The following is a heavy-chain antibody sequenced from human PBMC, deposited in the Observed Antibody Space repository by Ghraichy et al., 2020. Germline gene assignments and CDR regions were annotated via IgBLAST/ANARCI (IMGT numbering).Heavy chain of an antibody. CDR3: ARDGGGRKATVHPLFDL. V-gene: IGHV1-46*01. CDR1: GFTFRNSF. Sequence: ASVKVSCKASGFTFRNSFMHWVRQAPGQGLEWMGFINPTGDWTAHAQRFQGRVTTTRDSSTSTLYMELSSLTYDDTAVYYCARDGGGRKATVHPLFDLWGQGTLVTVSS. CDR2: INPTGDWT. D-gene: IGHD4-11*01. J-gene: IGHJ4*02.